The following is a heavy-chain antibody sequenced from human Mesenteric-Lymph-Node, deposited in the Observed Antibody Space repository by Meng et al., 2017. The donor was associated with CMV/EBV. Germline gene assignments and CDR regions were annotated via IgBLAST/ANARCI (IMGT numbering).Heavy chain of an antibody. V-gene: IGHV1-46*01. Sequence: GFIFTTSYMHWVRQAPGQGLEWMGVINLSTATTSLAQKFQGRVTMNRDTSTATVYMELNSLRSEDTAIYYCAREGGVSSSWYFAASYWGQGTLVTVSS. CDR1: GFIFTTSY. D-gene: IGHD6-13*01. J-gene: IGHJ4*02. CDR2: INLSTATT. CDR3: AREGGVSSSWYFAASY.